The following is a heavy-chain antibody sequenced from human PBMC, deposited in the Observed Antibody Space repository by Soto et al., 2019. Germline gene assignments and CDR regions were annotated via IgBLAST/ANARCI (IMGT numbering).Heavy chain of an antibody. Sequence: SVKVSCKASGYTFTAYYLHWVRQAPGQGLEWMGWINPNGGGTKYAQKFQGRVTMTRDTSINTAYMELTRLTSDDTAVYYCARAVHTMIQGVRFRVDQWGQGTLVTASS. D-gene: IGHD3-10*01. CDR1: GYTFTAYY. J-gene: IGHJ4*02. V-gene: IGHV1-2*02. CDR3: ARAVHTMIQGVRFRVDQ. CDR2: INPNGGGT.